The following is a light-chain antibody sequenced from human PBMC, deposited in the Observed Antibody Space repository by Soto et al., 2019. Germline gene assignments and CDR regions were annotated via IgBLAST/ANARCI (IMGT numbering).Light chain of an antibody. J-gene: IGKJ1*01. CDR1: QGLSTY. V-gene: IGKV1-6*01. CDR3: LQDFKYPRT. Sequence: IQMTQSPSSVSASVGDRVTITCRASQGLSTYLAWYQQKPGKAPKLLVYEASTLQSGVPSRFSGSYSGTDFTLTIGSLQPEDFATYYCLQDFKYPRTFGQGTKVDIK. CDR2: EAS.